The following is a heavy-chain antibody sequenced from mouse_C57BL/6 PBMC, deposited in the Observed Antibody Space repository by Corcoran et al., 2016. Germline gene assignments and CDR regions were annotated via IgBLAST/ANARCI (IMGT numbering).Heavy chain of an antibody. CDR3: ARRWDGLDY. J-gene: IGHJ2*01. CDR2: INTYSGVP. Sequence: QIQLVQSGPELKKTGETVKISCKASGDTFTTYGMSWVKQAPGTGLKGMGWINTYSGVPTYADDFKGRFAFSLETSASTAYLQINNLKNEDTATYFGARRWDGLDYWGQGTTLTVSS. D-gene: IGHD4-1*01. V-gene: IGHV9-3*01. CDR1: GDTFTTYG.